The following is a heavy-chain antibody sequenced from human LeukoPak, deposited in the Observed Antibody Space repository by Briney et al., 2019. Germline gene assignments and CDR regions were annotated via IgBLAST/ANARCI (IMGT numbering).Heavy chain of an antibody. CDR3: ARGPLGVVDYYYYYMDV. J-gene: IGHJ6*03. Sequence: GGSLRLSCAASGLTFSSYSMNWVRQAPGKGLEWVSSISSSSSYIYYADSVKGRFTISRDNAKNSLYLQMNSLRAEDTAVYYCARGPLGVVDYYYYYMDVWGKGTTVTVSS. CDR2: ISSSSSYI. CDR1: GLTFSSYS. D-gene: IGHD2-15*01. V-gene: IGHV3-21*01.